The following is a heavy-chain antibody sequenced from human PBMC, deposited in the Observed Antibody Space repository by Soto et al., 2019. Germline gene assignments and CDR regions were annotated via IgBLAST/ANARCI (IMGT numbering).Heavy chain of an antibody. CDR3: ASDIRSRRYDL. CDR2: IWYNGRNK. J-gene: IGHJ5*02. Sequence: RIASAAPQENRSSVGTHWVRQAQGKGLEWVAVIWYNGRNKYYADSVKGRFTISRDNSRNTLYLQMNSLRAEDTAVYYCASDIRSRRYDLWGQG. V-gene: IGHV3-33*01. D-gene: IGHD1-20*01. CDR1: QENRSSVG.